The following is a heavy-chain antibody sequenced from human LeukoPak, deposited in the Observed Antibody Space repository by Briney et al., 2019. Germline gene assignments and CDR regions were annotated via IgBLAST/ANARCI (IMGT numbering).Heavy chain of an antibody. V-gene: IGHV3-30*18. CDR3: AKDGESTGAADV. Sequence: PGRSLRLSRAASGFTFSSYGMHWVRQAPGKGLEWVAVISYDGSNKYYADSVKGRFTISRDNSKNTLYLQMNSLRAEDTAVYYCAKDGESTGAADVWGKGTTVTVSS. D-gene: IGHD4-17*01. CDR1: GFTFSSYG. CDR2: ISYDGSNK. J-gene: IGHJ6*04.